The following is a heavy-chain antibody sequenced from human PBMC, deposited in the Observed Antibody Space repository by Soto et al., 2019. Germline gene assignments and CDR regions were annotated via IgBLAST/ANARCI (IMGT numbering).Heavy chain of an antibody. Sequence: EVQLVESGGGLVQPGGSLRLSCVASGFTFSDYWMHWVRQAPGKGLVWASRIKFDGSCTSQADSVKRRFTISRDNARNKVNLQMTSVRTVDTGVYCSGRGLRNYIVVDVWAQGTTVTASS. J-gene: IGHJ6*02. CDR3: GRGLRNYIVVDV. V-gene: IGHV3-74*01. D-gene: IGHD4-17*01. CDR2: IKFDGSCT. CDR1: GFTFSDYW.